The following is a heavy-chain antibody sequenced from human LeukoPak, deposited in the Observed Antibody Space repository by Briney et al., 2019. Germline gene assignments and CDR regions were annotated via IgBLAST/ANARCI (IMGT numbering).Heavy chain of an antibody. D-gene: IGHD3-22*01. Sequence: GGSLRLSCAASGFTFSSYVMSWVRQAPGKGLEWVSAISGSGGSTYYADSVKGRFTISRDNSKNTLYMQMNSLRAEDTAVYYCAKSHDSSGSDYWGQGTLVTVSS. CDR2: ISGSGGST. V-gene: IGHV3-23*01. CDR1: GFTFSSYV. J-gene: IGHJ4*02. CDR3: AKSHDSSGSDY.